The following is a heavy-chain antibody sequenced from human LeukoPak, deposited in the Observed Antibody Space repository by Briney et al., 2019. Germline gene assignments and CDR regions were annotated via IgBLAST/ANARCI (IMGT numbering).Heavy chain of an antibody. Sequence: SETLSLTCTVSGGSISSGGYYWSWIRQHPGKGLEWIGYIYYSGSTYYNPSLKSRVTISVDTSKNQFSLELSSVTAADTAVYYCARAYGDYGRPDYWGQGTLVTVSS. D-gene: IGHD4-17*01. CDR2: IYYSGST. CDR3: ARAYGDYGRPDY. J-gene: IGHJ4*02. V-gene: IGHV4-31*03. CDR1: GGSISSGGYY.